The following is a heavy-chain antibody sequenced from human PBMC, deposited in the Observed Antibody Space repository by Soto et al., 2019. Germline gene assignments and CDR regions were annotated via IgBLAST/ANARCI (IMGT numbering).Heavy chain of an antibody. CDR2: IHYTGST. CDR1: GVNLINSSYY. D-gene: IGHD3-9*01. Sequence: PSETLSLTSTVSGVNLINSSYYWGWIRQPPGMGLEWIGTIHYTGSTYYNPSLKSGVTISLDTSKNQFSLRLTSVTAADTAVYFCAAPFLTGYSAFDFWGQGTQVTVSS. V-gene: IGHV4-39*01. J-gene: IGHJ4*02. CDR3: AAPFLTGYSAFDF.